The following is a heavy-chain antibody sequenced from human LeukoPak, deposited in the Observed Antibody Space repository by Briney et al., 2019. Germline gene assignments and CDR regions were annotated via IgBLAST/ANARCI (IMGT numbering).Heavy chain of an antibody. CDR3: ARTRRYFDWCFDY. CDR2: IYYSGST. Sequence: SETLSLTCTVSGGSISSYYWSWIRQPPGKGLEWIGYIYYSGSTNYNPSLKSRVTISVDTSKNQFSLKLSSVTAADTAVYYCARTRRYFDWCFDYWGQGTLVTVSS. CDR1: GGSISSYY. D-gene: IGHD3-9*01. V-gene: IGHV4-59*01. J-gene: IGHJ4*02.